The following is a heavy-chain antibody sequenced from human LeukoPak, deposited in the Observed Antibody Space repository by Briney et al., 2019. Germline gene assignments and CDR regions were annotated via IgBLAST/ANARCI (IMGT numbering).Heavy chain of an antibody. CDR1: GGTFSSYA. Sequence: ASVKVSCKASGGTFSSYAISWVRQAPGQGLEWMGGVIPIFGTANYEQKFQGRVTITADESTSTAYMELSSPRSEDTAVYYCARGQAAKPNYYYMDVWGKGTTVTVSS. CDR3: ARGQAAKPNYYYMDV. D-gene: IGHD2-2*01. CDR2: VIPIFGTA. V-gene: IGHV1-69*01. J-gene: IGHJ6*03.